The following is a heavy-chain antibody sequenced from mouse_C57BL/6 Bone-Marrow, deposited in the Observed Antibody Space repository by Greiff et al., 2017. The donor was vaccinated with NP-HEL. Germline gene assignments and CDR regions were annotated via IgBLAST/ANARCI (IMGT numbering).Heavy chain of an antibody. J-gene: IGHJ2*01. Sequence: EVKVVESGGDLVKPGGSLKLSCAASGFTFSSYGMSWVRQTPDKRLEWVATISSGGSYTYYPDSVKGRFTISRDNAKNTLYLQMSSLKSEDTAMYYCARQIGYLDYWGQGTTLTVSS. CDR1: GFTFSSYG. CDR3: ARQIGYLDY. CDR2: ISSGGSYT. V-gene: IGHV5-6*01.